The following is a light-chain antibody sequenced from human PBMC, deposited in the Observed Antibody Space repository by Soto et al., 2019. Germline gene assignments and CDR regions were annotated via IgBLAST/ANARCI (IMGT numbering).Light chain of an antibody. CDR1: SSDVGGYNY. J-gene: IGLJ2*01. CDR3: SSYTSSSTVI. V-gene: IGLV2-14*01. CDR2: DVR. Sequence: QSALTQPASVSGSPGQSITISCTGTSSDVGGYNYVSWYQQHPGKAPKLMTYDVRNRPSGVSNRFSGSKSVNTASLTISGLQAEDEADYYCSSYTSSSTVIFGGGTKLTVL.